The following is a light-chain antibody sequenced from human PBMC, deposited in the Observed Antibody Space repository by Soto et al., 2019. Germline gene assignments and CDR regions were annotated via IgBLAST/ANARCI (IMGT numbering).Light chain of an antibody. V-gene: IGKV1-27*01. Sequence: IQMTQSPSSLSASVGDRVTITCRASQGISSYLAWYQQKPGKVPKLLIYAASTLQSGVPSRFSGSGSGTDFTLTISSLQPEDVATYYCQKYYSAPETFGQGTKVEIK. J-gene: IGKJ1*01. CDR2: AAS. CDR1: QGISSY. CDR3: QKYYSAPET.